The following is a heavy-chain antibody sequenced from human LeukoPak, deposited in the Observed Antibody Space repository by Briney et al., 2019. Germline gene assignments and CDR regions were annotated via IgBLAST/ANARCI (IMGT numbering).Heavy chain of an antibody. CDR1: GYTFTSYG. V-gene: IGHV1-18*01. CDR3: ARDHSSSCQLLDY. J-gene: IGHJ4*02. D-gene: IGHD6-13*01. CDR2: ISAYNGDT. Sequence: ASVKVSCKASGYTFTSYGISWVRQAPRQGLEWMGWISAYNGDTNYAQKFQGRFTMTTDTSTSTANMELRSLRSDDTAVYYCARDHSSSCQLLDYWGQGTLVTISS.